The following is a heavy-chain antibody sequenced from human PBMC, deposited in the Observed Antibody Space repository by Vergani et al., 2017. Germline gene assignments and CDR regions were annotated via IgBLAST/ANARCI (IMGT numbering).Heavy chain of an antibody. D-gene: IGHD6-19*01. CDR3: AREHSSGQEFDC. Sequence: QVQLQESGPGLVKPSETLSLTCTVSGYSISSGYYWGWIRQPPGKGLGWIGSIYHSGSTYYNPSLKSRVTISVDKSKNQFSLKLSSVTAADTAVYYCAREHSSGQEFDCWGQGTLVIVSS. CDR2: IYHSGST. CDR1: GYSISSGYY. V-gene: IGHV4-38-2*02. J-gene: IGHJ4*02.